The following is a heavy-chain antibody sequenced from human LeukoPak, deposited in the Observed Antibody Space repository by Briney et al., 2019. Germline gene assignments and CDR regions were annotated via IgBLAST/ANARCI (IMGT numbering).Heavy chain of an antibody. CDR2: INSEGDT. V-gene: IGHV3-53*01. D-gene: IGHD3/OR15-3a*01. Sequence: PGGSLRLSCAASGFALSSHWMTWVRQAPGKGLEWLSAINSEGDTFYADSVRGRFTISRDDSQGTLSLQMNSLRVEDTAFYFCARDMDWSYDCWGQGTLVTVSS. J-gene: IGHJ4*02. CDR1: GFALSSHW. CDR3: ARDMDWSYDC.